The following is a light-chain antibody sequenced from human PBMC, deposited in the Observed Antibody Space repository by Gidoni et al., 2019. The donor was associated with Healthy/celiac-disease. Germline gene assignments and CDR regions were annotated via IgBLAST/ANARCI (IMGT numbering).Light chain of an antibody. J-gene: IGKJ2*03. CDR1: QSISSY. Sequence: DIQMTQSPSSLSASVGDRVTITCRASQSISSYLNWYQQKPGKAPKLLIYAASSLQSGVPSSFSGSGSGTDFILTISSLQPEDFATYYCQQSYSTPYSFXXXTKLEIK. V-gene: IGKV1-39*01. CDR3: QQSYSTPYS. CDR2: AAS.